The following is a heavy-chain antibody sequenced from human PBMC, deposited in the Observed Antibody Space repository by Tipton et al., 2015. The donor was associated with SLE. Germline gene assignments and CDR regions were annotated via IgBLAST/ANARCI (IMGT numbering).Heavy chain of an antibody. CDR1: GGSISSYY. CDR3: ACPGIAAAAGAFDI. J-gene: IGHJ3*02. V-gene: IGHV4-4*07. Sequence: TLSLTCTVSGGSISSYYWSWIRQPAGKGLEWIGRIYTSGSTNYNPSLKSRVTMSVDTSKNQFSLKLSSVTAADTAVYYCACPGIAAAAGAFDIWGQGTMVTVSS. CDR2: IYTSGST. D-gene: IGHD6-13*01.